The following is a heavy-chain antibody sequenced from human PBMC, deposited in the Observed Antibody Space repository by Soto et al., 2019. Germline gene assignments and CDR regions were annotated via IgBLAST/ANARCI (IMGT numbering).Heavy chain of an antibody. Sequence: EVQLVESGGGLVQPGGSLKLSCAASGFTFSGSAMHWVRQASGKGLEWVGRIRSKANSYATAYAASVKGRFTISRDDSKNTAYLQMNSLKTEDTAVYYCTRPIWFGEFALDYWGQGTLVTVSS. CDR3: TRPIWFGEFALDY. V-gene: IGHV3-73*01. D-gene: IGHD3-10*01. CDR2: IRSKANSYAT. J-gene: IGHJ4*02. CDR1: GFTFSGSA.